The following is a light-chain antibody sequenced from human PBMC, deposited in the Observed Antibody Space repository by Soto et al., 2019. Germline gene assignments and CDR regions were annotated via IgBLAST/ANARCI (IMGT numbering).Light chain of an antibody. CDR2: GAS. Sequence: EIVLTQSPATLSLSPGERATISCRASQSVSSYLAWYQQKPGQAPRLLIYGASTRATGIPDRFSGSGSGTEFTLTISSLQSEDFGVYYCQQYDYWPRTFGQGTKVDI. V-gene: IGKV3D-15*01. J-gene: IGKJ1*01. CDR3: QQYDYWPRT. CDR1: QSVSSY.